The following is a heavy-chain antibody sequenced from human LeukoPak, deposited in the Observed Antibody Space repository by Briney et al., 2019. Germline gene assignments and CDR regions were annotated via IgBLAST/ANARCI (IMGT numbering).Heavy chain of an antibody. CDR1: GFTFSSYW. CDR3: ARDLTMIVKKSQIFDY. Sequence: PGGSLRLSCAASGFTFSSYWMSWVRQAPGKGLEWVANIKQDGSEKYYVDSVKGRFTISRDNAKNSLYLQMNSLRAEDTAVYYCARDLTMIVKKSQIFDYWGQGTLVTVS. CDR2: IKQDGSEK. V-gene: IGHV3-7*01. D-gene: IGHD3-22*01. J-gene: IGHJ4*02.